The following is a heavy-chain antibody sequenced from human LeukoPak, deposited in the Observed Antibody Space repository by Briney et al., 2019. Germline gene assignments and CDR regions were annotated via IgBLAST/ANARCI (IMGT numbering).Heavy chain of an antibody. V-gene: IGHV4-59*01. CDR1: GGSISSYY. J-gene: IGHJ4*02. CDR3: ARSLVFGMTTVTY. Sequence: SETLSLTCTVSGGSISSYYWSWIRQPPGKGLEWIGYIYYSGGTNYNTSLKSRVTISMDTSKNQFSLKLSSVTAADTAVYYCARSLVFGMTTVTYWGQGTLVTVSS. CDR2: IYYSGGT. D-gene: IGHD4-17*01.